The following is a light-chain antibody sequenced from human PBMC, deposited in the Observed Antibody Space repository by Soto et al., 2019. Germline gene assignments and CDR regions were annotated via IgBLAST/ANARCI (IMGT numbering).Light chain of an antibody. Sequence: DIQMTQSPSTLSASVGDRVTITCRASQTINNRLARYQQKPGKAPKLLIFGVSTLESGVPSRFSGSGSGTEFTLTISSLQPDDFATYYCQQYESYWTMFGQGTKVDIK. CDR2: GVS. CDR1: QTINNR. V-gene: IGKV1-5*01. J-gene: IGKJ1*01. CDR3: QQYESYWTM.